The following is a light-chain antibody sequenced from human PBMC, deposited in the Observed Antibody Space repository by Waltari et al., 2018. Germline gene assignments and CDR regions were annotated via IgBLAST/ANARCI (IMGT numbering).Light chain of an antibody. Sequence: TVVTQEPSLSVSPGGTLTLTCGLPSGSVITIHYPSWYQPTPGPAPRTLIYNTDTRSSGVPDRFSGSILGSKAALTVAGAQADDESYYYCVLYLNGGIWVFGGGTRLTVL. CDR2: NTD. V-gene: IGLV8-61*01. J-gene: IGLJ3*02. CDR3: VLYLNGGIWV. CDR1: SGSVITIHY.